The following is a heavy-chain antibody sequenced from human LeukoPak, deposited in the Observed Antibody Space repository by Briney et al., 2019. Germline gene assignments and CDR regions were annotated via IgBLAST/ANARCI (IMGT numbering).Heavy chain of an antibody. J-gene: IGHJ6*03. CDR2: ISGSGGST. V-gene: IGHV3-23*01. CDR1: GFTFSSYA. Sequence: GGSLRLSCAASGFTFSSYAMSWVRQAPGKGLEWVSAISGSGGSTYYADSVKGRFTISRDNSKNTLYLQTNSLRAEDTAVHYCLLPPDYYYMDVWGKGTTVTVSS. CDR3: LLPPDYYYMDV.